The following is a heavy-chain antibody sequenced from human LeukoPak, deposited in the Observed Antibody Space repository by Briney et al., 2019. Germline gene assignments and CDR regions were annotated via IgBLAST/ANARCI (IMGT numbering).Heavy chain of an antibody. Sequence: ASAKVSCKASGYTFTSYYMHWVRQAPGQGLEWMGIINPSGGSTSYAQKFQGRVTMTTDTSTSTAYMELRSLRSDDTAVYYCARARGSDRAFDIWGQGTMVTVSS. J-gene: IGHJ3*02. CDR2: INPSGGST. D-gene: IGHD2-15*01. V-gene: IGHV1-46*01. CDR3: ARARGSDRAFDI. CDR1: GYTFTSYY.